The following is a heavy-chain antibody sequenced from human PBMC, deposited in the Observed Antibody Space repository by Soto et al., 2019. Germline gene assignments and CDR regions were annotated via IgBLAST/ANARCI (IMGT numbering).Heavy chain of an antibody. V-gene: IGHV3-15*01. CDR2: SKSTTEGGTT. Sequence: EVQLVESGGGLVEPGGSLRLSCAASGITFSNAWLSWVRQAPGKGLEWVGLSKSTTEGGTTDYAEPVKGRFTISRDDSKNTLYLQMNTLKTEDTAVYYCTTDYDGYFDYWGQGTLVTVSS. CDR3: TTDYDGYFDY. J-gene: IGHJ4*02. D-gene: IGHD3-3*01. CDR1: GITFSNAW.